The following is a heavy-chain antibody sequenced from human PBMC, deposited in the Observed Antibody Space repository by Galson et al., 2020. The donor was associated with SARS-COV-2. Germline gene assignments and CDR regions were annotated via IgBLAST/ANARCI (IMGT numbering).Heavy chain of an antibody. CDR3: ASDQIEAYCSGGSCYRTYYYGMDV. CDR2: ISGSGGST. Sequence: GGSLRLSCAASGFTFSSYAMSWVRQAPGKGLEWVSAISGSGGSTYYADSVKGRFTISRDNSKNTLYLQMNSMRAEDTAVYYCASDQIEAYCSGGSCYRTYYYGMDVWGQGTTVTVSS. D-gene: IGHD2-15*01. J-gene: IGHJ6*02. CDR1: GFTFSSYA. V-gene: IGHV3-23*01.